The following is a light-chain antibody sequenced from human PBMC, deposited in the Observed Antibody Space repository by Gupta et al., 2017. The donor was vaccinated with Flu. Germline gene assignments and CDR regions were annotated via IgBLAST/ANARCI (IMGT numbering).Light chain of an antibody. V-gene: IGLV3-21*02. CDR1: NIGGKS. CDR2: DDA. Sequence: NNIGGKSVHCCQQTPGQDPVLVVFDDAARRSGIPERFSGSYYANTATLTISRVVAGDEADYYCQVWDKNGDHTTWVFGGGTRLTVL. J-gene: IGLJ3*02. CDR3: QVWDKNGDHTTWV.